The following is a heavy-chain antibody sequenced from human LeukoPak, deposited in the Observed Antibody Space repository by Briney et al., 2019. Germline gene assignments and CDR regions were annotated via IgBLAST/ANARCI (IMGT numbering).Heavy chain of an antibody. CDR1: GGSISSSNW. V-gene: IGHV4-4*02. J-gene: IGHJ6*02. Sequence: SETLSLTCAVSGGSISSSNWWSWVRQPPGKGLEWIGEIYHSGSTNYNPSLKSRVTISVDKSKNQFSLKLSSVTAADTAVYYCARRTMIAAAGGGTYYGMDVWGQGTTVTVSS. CDR2: IYHSGST. CDR3: ARRTMIAAAGGGTYYGMDV. D-gene: IGHD6-13*01.